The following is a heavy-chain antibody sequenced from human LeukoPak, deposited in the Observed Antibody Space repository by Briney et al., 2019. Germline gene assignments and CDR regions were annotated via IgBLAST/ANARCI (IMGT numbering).Heavy chain of an antibody. CDR1: GGCISSYY. CDR2: IYYSGST. J-gene: IGHJ6*03. Sequence: SETLSLTCTVCGGCISSYYWSWIRQPPGKGLEGIGYIYYSGSTNYNPSLKSQVTISVDTSKNQFSLKLSSVTAADTAVYYCARSSSPDYYYYYMDVWGKGTTVTVSS. D-gene: IGHD6-13*01. V-gene: IGHV4-59*01. CDR3: ARSSSPDYYYYYMDV.